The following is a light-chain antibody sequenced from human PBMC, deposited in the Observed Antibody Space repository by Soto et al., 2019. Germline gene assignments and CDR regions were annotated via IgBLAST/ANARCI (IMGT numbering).Light chain of an antibody. J-gene: IGKJ1*01. CDR2: AAS. Sequence: DIQMTQSPSSLSASVGDRVTMXXRASQSISSYLNWYQQKPGKAPKXLIYAASSLQSGVPSRFSGSGSGTDFTLTISSLQPEDFATYYCQQSYSTPWTFGQGTKVDIK. CDR1: QSISSY. CDR3: QQSYSTPWT. V-gene: IGKV1-39*01.